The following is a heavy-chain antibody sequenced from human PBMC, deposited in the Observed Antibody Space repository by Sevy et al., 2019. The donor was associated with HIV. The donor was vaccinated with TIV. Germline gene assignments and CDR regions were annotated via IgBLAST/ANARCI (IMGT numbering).Heavy chain of an antibody. V-gene: IGHV1-69*13. CDR1: GDTFGNYA. D-gene: IGHD5-12*01. CDR2: IIPVFGSA. Sequence: ASVKVSCKASGDTFGNYAIAWVRQAPGQGLEWVGGIIPVFGSANSAQKFQDRVTITADVSTSTAYMELRRLRSEDTAVYYCARSNPDGYNYSYYYGMHVWGQGTTVTVSS. CDR3: ARSNPDGYNYSYYYGMHV. J-gene: IGHJ6*02.